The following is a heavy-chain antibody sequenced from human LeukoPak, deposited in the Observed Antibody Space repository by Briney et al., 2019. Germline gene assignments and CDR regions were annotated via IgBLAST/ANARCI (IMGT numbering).Heavy chain of an antibody. CDR2: VYYSGTP. J-gene: IGHJ5*02. Sequence: SETLSLTCTVSGDSISSSSYSWGWIRQPPGKGLEWIGSVYYSGTPHHNPSLKSRVTLSANTSKNQFSLKLSSVTAADTAMYFCARHVYGSWFDPWGQGTLVTVSS. D-gene: IGHD4-17*01. CDR1: GDSISSSSYS. V-gene: IGHV4-39*01. CDR3: ARHVYGSWFDP.